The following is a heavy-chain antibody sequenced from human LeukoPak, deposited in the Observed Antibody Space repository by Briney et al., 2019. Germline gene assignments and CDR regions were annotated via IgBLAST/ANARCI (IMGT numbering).Heavy chain of an antibody. V-gene: IGHV3-23*01. Sequence: PGGSLRLSCAASGFTFSSYAMGWVRQAPGKGLEWVSAITGSGGSTYYADSVKGRFTISRDNSENTLYLQMNSQRAEDTAIYYCAKAPGTNYRSYFDYWGQGTLVTVSS. D-gene: IGHD2-8*01. CDR1: GFTFSSYA. CDR3: AKAPGTNYRSYFDY. J-gene: IGHJ4*02. CDR2: ITGSGGST.